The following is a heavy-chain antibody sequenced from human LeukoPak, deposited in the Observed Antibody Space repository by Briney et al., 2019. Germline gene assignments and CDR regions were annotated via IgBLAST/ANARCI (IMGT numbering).Heavy chain of an antibody. CDR2: ISSSSSTI. V-gene: IGHV3-48*01. D-gene: IGHD6-19*01. CDR1: GFTFSSYS. CDR3: ARVAVAGTPGGY. J-gene: IGHJ4*02. Sequence: GGSLRLSCAASGFTFSSYSMNWVRQAPGKGLEWVSCISSSSSTIYYADSVKGRFTISRDNAKNSLYLQMNSLGAEDTAVYYCARVAVAGTPGGYWGQGTLVTVSS.